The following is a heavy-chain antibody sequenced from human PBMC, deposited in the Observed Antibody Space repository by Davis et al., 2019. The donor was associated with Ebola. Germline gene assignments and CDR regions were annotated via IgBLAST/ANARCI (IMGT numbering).Heavy chain of an antibody. CDR3: ARDLIILGGMDV. J-gene: IGHJ6*02. D-gene: IGHD2-8*01. CDR1: GFTFSSYG. CDR2: IRYDGSNK. Sequence: GESLKISCAASGFTFSSYGMHWVRQAPGKGLEWVAFIRYDGSNKYYADSVKGRFTISRDNSKNTLYLQMNSLRAEDTAVYYCARDLIILGGMDVWGQGTTVTVSS. V-gene: IGHV3-30*02.